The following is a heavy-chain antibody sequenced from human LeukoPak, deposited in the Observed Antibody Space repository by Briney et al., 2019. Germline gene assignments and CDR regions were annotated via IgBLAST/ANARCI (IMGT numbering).Heavy chain of an antibody. CDR2: ISGSGGST. Sequence: GGSLRLSCAASGFTFSSYAMSWVRQAPGKGLEWVSAISGSGGSTYYADSVKGRFTISRDNSKNTLYLQMNSLRAEDTAVYYCATWGGGSSSWYVMDYWGQGTLVTVSS. CDR3: ATWGGGSSSWYVMDY. V-gene: IGHV3-23*01. D-gene: IGHD6-13*01. CDR1: GFTFSSYA. J-gene: IGHJ4*02.